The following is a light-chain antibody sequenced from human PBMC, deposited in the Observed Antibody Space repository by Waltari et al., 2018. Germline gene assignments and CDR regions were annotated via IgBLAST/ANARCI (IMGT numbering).Light chain of an antibody. CDR2: DVS. V-gene: IGLV2-14*03. CDR3: NSYTSTTTPV. J-gene: IGLJ3*02. Sequence: QSALTQPASVSGSLGQSITISCTGTSSDIGGYNFVSWYQQHPGLAPKLIIYDVSNRPSGVCDRFCGSKSGNTASLTSAGLQAEDAADYYCNSYTSTTTPVCGGGTKVTVL. CDR1: SSDIGGYNF.